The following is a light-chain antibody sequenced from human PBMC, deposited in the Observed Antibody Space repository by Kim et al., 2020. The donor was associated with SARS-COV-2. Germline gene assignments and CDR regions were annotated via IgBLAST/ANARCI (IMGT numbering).Light chain of an antibody. CDR2: DVR. Sequence: QSALTQPASVSGSPGQSITISCTGTSSDIGAYSYVSWYQHHPGKAPKLMIYDVRQRPSGVSNRFSGSKSGNTASLTISGLQAEDEAEYYCSSYTTKNTVIFGGGTQLTVL. CDR1: SSDIGAYSY. V-gene: IGLV2-14*03. CDR3: SSYTTKNTVI. J-gene: IGLJ2*01.